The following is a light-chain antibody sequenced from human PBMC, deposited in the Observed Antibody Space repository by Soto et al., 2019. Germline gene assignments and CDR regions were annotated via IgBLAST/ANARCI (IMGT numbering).Light chain of an antibody. J-gene: IGKJ2*01. Sequence: DIVMTQSPLSLPVTPGEPASISCRSSQSLLHSYGYNYLDWYLQKPGQSPQLLIYLGSNRASGVPDRCSCSGSGTDFTLKISRVEAEDVGVYYCMQALQTPKYTFGQGTKLEIK. V-gene: IGKV2-28*01. CDR3: MQALQTPKYT. CDR1: QSLLHSYGYNY. CDR2: LGS.